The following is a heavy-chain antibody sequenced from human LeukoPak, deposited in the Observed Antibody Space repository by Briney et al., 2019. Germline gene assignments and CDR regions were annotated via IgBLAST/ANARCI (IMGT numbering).Heavy chain of an antibody. D-gene: IGHD3-10*01. J-gene: IGHJ6*02. CDR3: ARNYGSGSYSGMDV. CDR2: VVSTGYI. Sequence: GGSLRLSCAASGFTFDDYAMHWVRQAPGKGLEWVSSVVSTGYIYYADSVKGRFTLSSDNAKTSVYLQLNSLRVEDTGVYYCARNYGSGSYSGMDVWGQGTTVTVSS. V-gene: IGHV3-69-1*01. CDR1: GFTFDDYA.